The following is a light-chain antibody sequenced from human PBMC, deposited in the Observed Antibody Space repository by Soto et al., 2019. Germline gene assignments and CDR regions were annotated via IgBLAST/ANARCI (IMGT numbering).Light chain of an antibody. CDR1: QSVSSSY. V-gene: IGKV3-20*01. Sequence: EIVLTQSPGTLSLSPGERATLFCRASQSVSSSYLAWYQQKPGQAPRLLIYGASSRATGIPDRFSGSGSGTDFTLTISRLEPEDFAVHYCQQYGSSPPVTFGPGTKVDIK. J-gene: IGKJ3*01. CDR3: QQYGSSPPVT. CDR2: GAS.